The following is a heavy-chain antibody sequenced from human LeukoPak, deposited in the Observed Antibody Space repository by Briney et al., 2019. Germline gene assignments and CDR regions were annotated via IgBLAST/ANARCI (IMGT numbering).Heavy chain of an antibody. CDR2: VSSSGDST. V-gene: IGHV3-64*01. D-gene: IGHD3-22*01. CDR1: GFTFSSYA. J-gene: IGHJ4*02. Sequence: GGSLRLSCAASGFTFSSYAMYWVRQAPGKGLEFVSGVSSSGDSTYYANSVKGRFTISRDNSKNTLYLQMGSLRAEDTAVYYCAKDRAFEYDSSGYYYDYWGQGTLVTVSS. CDR3: AKDRAFEYDSSGYYYDY.